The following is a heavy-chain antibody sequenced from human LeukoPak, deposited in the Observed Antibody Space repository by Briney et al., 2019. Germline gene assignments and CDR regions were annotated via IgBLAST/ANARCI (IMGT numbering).Heavy chain of an antibody. D-gene: IGHD1-26*01. Sequence: GGSLRLSCAASRFTFSSYSMNWVRQAPGKGLEWVSYISSSGSTIYYADSVKGRFTISRDNAKNSLYLQMNSLRAEDTAVYYCARGGSYLSAFDIWGQGTMVTVSS. J-gene: IGHJ3*02. CDR2: ISSSGSTI. CDR3: ARGGSYLSAFDI. V-gene: IGHV3-48*04. CDR1: RFTFSSYS.